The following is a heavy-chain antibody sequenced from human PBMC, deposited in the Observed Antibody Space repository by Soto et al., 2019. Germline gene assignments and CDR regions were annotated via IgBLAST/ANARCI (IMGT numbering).Heavy chain of an antibody. V-gene: IGHV4-34*01. CDR1: CGSFSGYS. CDR3: ARLHGYCISSSCHGHYAMDV. D-gene: IGHD2-2*01. J-gene: IGHJ6*02. Sequence: SETLSLTCPVYCGSFSGYSWSWVRQPPGEGLEWIGEINHSGSTNYNPSLKSRVTISVDTSKNQFSLKLSSVTAADTAVYYCARLHGYCISSSCHGHYAMDVWGQGTTVTVS. CDR2: INHSGST.